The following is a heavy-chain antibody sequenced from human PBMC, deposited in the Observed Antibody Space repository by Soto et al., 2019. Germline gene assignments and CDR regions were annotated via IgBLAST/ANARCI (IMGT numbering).Heavy chain of an antibody. D-gene: IGHD1-26*01. CDR1: GGTFSSFA. V-gene: IGHV1-69*01. Sequence: QVQLVQSGAEVKKPGSSVKVSCKASGGTFSSFAISWVRQAPGQGLEWMGGIIPIFGTANYAQKFQGRVTITADESTRQAQMEVSRLRSEEKAVYLCWRKWEPTGTWFDPWGQGTLVTVSS. CDR2: IIPIFGTA. J-gene: IGHJ5*02. CDR3: WRKWEPTGTWFDP.